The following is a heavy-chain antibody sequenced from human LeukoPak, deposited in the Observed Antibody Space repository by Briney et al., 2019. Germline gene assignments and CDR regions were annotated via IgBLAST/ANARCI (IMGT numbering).Heavy chain of an antibody. V-gene: IGHV3-74*01. D-gene: IGHD3-22*01. CDR3: ARGGPYYYDNSGSYYFDY. Sequence: GGSLRLSCAASGFTFSSYWMHWVRQAPGKGLVWVSHINSEDSITKYADSVKGRFTISRDNAKNTLYLQMNSLRAEHTAVYYCARGGPYYYDNSGSYYFDYWGQGALVTVSS. CDR2: INSEDSIT. CDR1: GFTFSSYW. J-gene: IGHJ4*02.